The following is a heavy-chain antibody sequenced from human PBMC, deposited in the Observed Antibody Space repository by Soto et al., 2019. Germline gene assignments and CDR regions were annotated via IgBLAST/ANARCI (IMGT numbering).Heavy chain of an antibody. CDR1: GGTFSSYT. D-gene: IGHD3-10*01. CDR2: IIPIFGTA. V-gene: IGHV1-69*13. CDR3: ARVGIGYYYYYGIDV. J-gene: IGHJ6*02. Sequence: GASVKVSCKASGGTFSSYTISWVRQAPGQGLEWMGRIIPIFGTANYAQKFQGRVTITADESTSTAYMELSSLRSEDTAVYYCARVGIGYYYYYGIDVWGQGTTVTVS.